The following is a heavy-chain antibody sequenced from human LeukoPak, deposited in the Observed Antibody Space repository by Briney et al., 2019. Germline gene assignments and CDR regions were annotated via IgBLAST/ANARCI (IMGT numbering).Heavy chain of an antibody. Sequence: PGGSLRLSCAASGFTFSSYSMNWVRQAPGKGLEWVSSISSSSSYIYYADSVKGRFTISRDNAKNSLYPQMNSLRAEDTAVYYCARCSSRYDALRIDYWGQGTLVTVSS. CDR1: GFTFSSYS. D-gene: IGHD3-10*02. V-gene: IGHV3-21*01. CDR2: ISSSSSYI. CDR3: ARCSSRYDALRIDY. J-gene: IGHJ4*02.